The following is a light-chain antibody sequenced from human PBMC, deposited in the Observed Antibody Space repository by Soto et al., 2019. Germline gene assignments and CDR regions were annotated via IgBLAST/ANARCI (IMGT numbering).Light chain of an antibody. CDR1: QSVSSSY. CDR3: QQYGSSPRT. V-gene: IGKV3-20*01. Sequence: EIVLTQSPGTLSLSPGERATLSCRASQSVSSSYLAWDQQKPGQAPRLLIYGASSRATGIPDRFSGSGSGTDFTLTISRLEPEDFAVYYCQQYGSSPRTFGQGTKVGIK. J-gene: IGKJ1*01. CDR2: GAS.